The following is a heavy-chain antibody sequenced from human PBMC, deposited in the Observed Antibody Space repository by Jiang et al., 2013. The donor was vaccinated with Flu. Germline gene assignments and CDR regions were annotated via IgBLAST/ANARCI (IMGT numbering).Heavy chain of an antibody. CDR2: ISYDGSNK. Sequence: VQLLESGGGVVQPGRSLRLSCAASGFTFSNYGMHWVRQAPGKGLEWVAVISYDGSNKYYADSVKGRFTISRDNSKNTLYLQMNSLRAEDTAVYYCAKDGHSGAADYWGQGTLVTVSS. J-gene: IGHJ4*02. CDR1: GFTFSNYG. V-gene: IGHV3-30*18. CDR3: AKDGHSGAADY. D-gene: IGHD5-12*01.